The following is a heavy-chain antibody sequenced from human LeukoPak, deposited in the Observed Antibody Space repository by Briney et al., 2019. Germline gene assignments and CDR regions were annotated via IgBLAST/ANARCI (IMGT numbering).Heavy chain of an antibody. J-gene: IGHJ4*02. V-gene: IGHV4-39*07. D-gene: IGHD1-1*01. Sequence: SETLSLTCTVSGGSISTSSYYWGWVRQPPGRGLEGIGNIFYSGSTYYSPSLKSRVTISLDTSRNQFSLKLNSVTAADTAVYYCARDAGTTSPYYFDYWGQGTLVTVSS. CDR2: IFYSGST. CDR1: GGSISTSSYY. CDR3: ARDAGTTSPYYFDY.